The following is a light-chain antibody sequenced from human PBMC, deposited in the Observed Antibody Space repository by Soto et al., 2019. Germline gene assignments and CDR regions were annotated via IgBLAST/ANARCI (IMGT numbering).Light chain of an antibody. CDR2: GAS. CDR3: QQYNNWPPYT. V-gene: IGKV3-15*01. CDR1: QSVSSN. J-gene: IGKJ2*01. Sequence: EIVMTQSPATLSVSPGEGATLSCRASQSVSSNLAWYQHKPSQAPRLLIYGASTRATGIPARFTGSGSGTEFTLTISSLQSEDFAVYYCQQYNNWPPYTFGQGTKLEIK.